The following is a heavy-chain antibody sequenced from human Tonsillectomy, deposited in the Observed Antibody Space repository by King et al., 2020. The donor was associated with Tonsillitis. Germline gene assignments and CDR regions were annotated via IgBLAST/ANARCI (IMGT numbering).Heavy chain of an antibody. CDR1: GYTFTGYY. CDR3: ARELGCSSTSCYSKWFDP. CDR2: INPNSGGT. Sequence: GQLVQSGAEVKKPGASVKVPCKASGYTFTGYYMHWVRQAPGQGLEWMGWINPNSGGTNYAQKFQGRVTMTRDTSISTAYMELSRLRSDDTAVYYCARELGCSSTSCYSKWFDPWGQGTLVTVSS. J-gene: IGHJ5*02. D-gene: IGHD2-2*01. V-gene: IGHV1-2*02.